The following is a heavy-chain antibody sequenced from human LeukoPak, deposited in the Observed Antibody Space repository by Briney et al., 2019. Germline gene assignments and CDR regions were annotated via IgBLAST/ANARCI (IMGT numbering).Heavy chain of an antibody. D-gene: IGHD3-3*01. CDR2: INPSGGST. CDR3: ARGAITIFGLVRTQTTKGPHRFDP. J-gene: IGHJ5*02. Sequence: ASVKVSCKASGYTFTSYHMHWVRQAPGQGLEWMGIINPSGGSTNYAQRFRGRVTMTRDMSTGTVYMELSSLTSEDTAVYYCARGAITIFGLVRTQTTKGPHRFDPWGQGTLVTVSS. V-gene: IGHV1-46*01. CDR1: GYTFTSYH.